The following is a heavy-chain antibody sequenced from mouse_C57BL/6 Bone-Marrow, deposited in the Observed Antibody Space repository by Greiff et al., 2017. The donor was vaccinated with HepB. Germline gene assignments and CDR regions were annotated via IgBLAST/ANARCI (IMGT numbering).Heavy chain of an antibody. J-gene: IGHJ1*03. CDR3: ARHGSSYGGWYFDV. CDR2: TSNLAYSI. CDR1: GFTFSDYG. D-gene: IGHD1-1*01. V-gene: IGHV5-15*01. Sequence: EVKLVESGGGLVQPGGSLKLSCAASGFTFSDYGMAWVRQAPRKGPEWVAFTSNLAYSIYYADTVTGRFTISRENAKNTLYLEMSSLRSEDTAMYYCARHGSSYGGWYFDVWGTGTTVTVSS.